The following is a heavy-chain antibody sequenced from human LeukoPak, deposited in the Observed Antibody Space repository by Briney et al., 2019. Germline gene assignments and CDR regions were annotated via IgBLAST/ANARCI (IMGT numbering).Heavy chain of an antibody. CDR1: GLTFSTYA. V-gene: IGHV3-23*01. CDR2: ISGSGGST. Sequence: PGGSLRLSCAASGLTFSTYAMNWVRQAPGKGLEWISSISGSGGSTYYADSVKGRFTISRDNSKTTLYLQMNSLRAEDTAVYYCAKDYDSSGYYYDYWGQGTLVTVSS. D-gene: IGHD3-22*01. CDR3: AKDYDSSGYYYDY. J-gene: IGHJ4*02.